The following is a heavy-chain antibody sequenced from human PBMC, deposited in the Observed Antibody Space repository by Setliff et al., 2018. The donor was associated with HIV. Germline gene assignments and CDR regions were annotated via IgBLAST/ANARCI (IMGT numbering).Heavy chain of an antibody. Sequence: ASETLSLTCTVSGGSLSSGSFYWTWIRQPAGKGLEWIGRIYSTETTNYNPSLKGRVTISVDTSKNQFSLKLSSVIAADTAVYYCARAVTPNYFDLSADLRGGFDIWGQGTVVTVSS. CDR3: ARAVTPNYFDLSADLRGGFDI. J-gene: IGHJ3*02. CDR1: GGSLSSGSFY. V-gene: IGHV4-61*02. CDR2: IYSTETT. D-gene: IGHD3-22*01.